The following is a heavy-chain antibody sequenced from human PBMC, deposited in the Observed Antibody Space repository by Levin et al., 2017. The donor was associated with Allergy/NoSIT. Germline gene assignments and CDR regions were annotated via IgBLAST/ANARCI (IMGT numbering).Heavy chain of an antibody. Sequence: ASVKVSCKASDYNFTNYGISWVRQAPGQGLEWMGWISAYNGNTNYAQKFQGRVTMTIQTSTNTAYMELRSLRSDDTAVYYCARVGIDFWGVYQKSWGYMDVWGQGTTVTVSS. J-gene: IGHJ6*03. CDR1: DYNFTNYG. CDR2: ISAYNGNT. D-gene: IGHD3-3*01. V-gene: IGHV1-18*01. CDR3: ARVGIDFWGVYQKSWGYMDV.